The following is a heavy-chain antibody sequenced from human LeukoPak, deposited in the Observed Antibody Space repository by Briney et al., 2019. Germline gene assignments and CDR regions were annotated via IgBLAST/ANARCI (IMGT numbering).Heavy chain of an antibody. CDR1: GGSISSYY. D-gene: IGHD3-22*01. Sequence: SETLSLTCAVSGGSISSYYWSWIRQPPGKGLEWIGYIYYSGSTNYNPSLKSRVTISVYTSKNQFSLKLSSVTAADTAVYYCARLKYYYDSSGYRAEYFQHWGQGTLVTVSS. CDR3: ARLKYYYDSSGYRAEYFQH. V-gene: IGHV4-59*01. J-gene: IGHJ1*01. CDR2: IYYSGST.